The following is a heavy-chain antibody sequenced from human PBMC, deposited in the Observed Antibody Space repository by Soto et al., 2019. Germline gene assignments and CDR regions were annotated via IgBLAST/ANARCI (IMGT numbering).Heavy chain of an antibody. CDR2: INAGNGNT. CDR1: GYTITSYA. Sequence: ASVKVSCRASGYTITSYAMHWVRQAPGQRLEWMGWINAGNGNTKYSQKFQGRVTITRDTSASTAYMELSSMRSEDTAVYYCARIGYCSGGSCDKNYYFDYWVQGTLVTVSS. V-gene: IGHV1-3*01. CDR3: ARIGYCSGGSCDKNYYFDY. J-gene: IGHJ4*02. D-gene: IGHD2-15*01.